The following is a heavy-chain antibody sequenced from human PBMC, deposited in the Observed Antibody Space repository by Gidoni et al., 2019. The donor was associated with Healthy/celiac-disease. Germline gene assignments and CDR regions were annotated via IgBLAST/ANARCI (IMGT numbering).Heavy chain of an antibody. CDR1: GFTFADFT. V-gene: IGHV3-43*01. J-gene: IGHJ4*02. Sequence: EVQLVESGEVVVQPGGSLRLSCAASGFTFADFTMPWVRQAPGAGLEWVSLISWDGGSTYYADSVKGRFTISRDNSKNSLYLQMNSLRTEDTALYYCAKEGDYYDSSGYPSYYFDYWGQGTLVTVSS. CDR3: AKEGDYYDSSGYPSYYFDY. D-gene: IGHD3-22*01. CDR2: ISWDGGST.